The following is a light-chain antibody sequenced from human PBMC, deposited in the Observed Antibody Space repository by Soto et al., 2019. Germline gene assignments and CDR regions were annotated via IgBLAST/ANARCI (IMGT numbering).Light chain of an antibody. J-gene: IGKJ5*01. CDR1: QSVTSN. V-gene: IGKV3-15*01. CDR3: QQYNNWPLT. Sequence: ERVMTQSPVTLSMSPGEGATLSCRASQSVTSNLAWYQQKPGQAPRLLIYGASTRATGIPARFSGSGSGTEFTLTISSLQSEDFAVYYCQQYNNWPLTFGQGTRLEIK. CDR2: GAS.